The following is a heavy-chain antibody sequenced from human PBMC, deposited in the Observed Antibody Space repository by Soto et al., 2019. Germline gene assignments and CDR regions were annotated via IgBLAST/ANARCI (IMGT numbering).Heavy chain of an antibody. CDR1: GYTFTSYG. D-gene: IGHD1-1*01. Sequence: QVHLVQSGAEVKKPGASVKVSCKASGYTFTSYGITWVRQAPGQGLEWMGWISAHNGNTDYAQKLQGRVIVTRDTSAITAYMELRSLRSDDTAVYYCARVRYGDYWGQGALVTVSS. J-gene: IGHJ4*02. CDR3: ARVRYGDY. V-gene: IGHV1-18*01. CDR2: ISAHNGNT.